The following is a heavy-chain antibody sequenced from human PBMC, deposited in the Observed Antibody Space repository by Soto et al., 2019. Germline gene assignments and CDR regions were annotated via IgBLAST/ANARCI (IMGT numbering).Heavy chain of an antibody. V-gene: IGHV6-1*01. CDR1: GDSVSSNSDT. D-gene: IGHD5-12*01. Sequence: SQTLSLTCAVSGDSVSSNSDTWNWIRQSPSRGLEWLGRTYYRSKWYNEYAVSVKSRVTIHPDTSRNQFSLQLSSVTPEDTAVYYWARGKDGSIDYWGQGTLVTVSS. CDR3: ARGKDGSIDY. CDR2: TYYRSKWYN. J-gene: IGHJ4*02.